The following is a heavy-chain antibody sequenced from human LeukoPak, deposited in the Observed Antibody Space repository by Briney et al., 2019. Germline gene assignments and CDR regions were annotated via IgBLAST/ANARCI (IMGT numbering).Heavy chain of an antibody. Sequence: GGSLRLSCAASGFTVRSIYMSWVRQAPGEGLEWVSVTYSGGSTSYAGSVKGRFTTSRDNSKTPLYLQINRLRAEDTAVYYCARAAVAVDWFDPWGQGTLVTVSS. CDR1: GFTVRSIY. V-gene: IGHV3-66*02. D-gene: IGHD6-19*01. CDR3: ARAAVAVDWFDP. J-gene: IGHJ5*02. CDR2: TYSGGST.